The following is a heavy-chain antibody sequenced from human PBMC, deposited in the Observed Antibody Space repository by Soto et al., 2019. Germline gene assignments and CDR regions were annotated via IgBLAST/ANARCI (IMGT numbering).Heavy chain of an antibody. CDR2: IYWDDDK. CDR1: GFSLSTSGVG. Sequence: KESGPTLVKPTQTLTLTCTFSGFSLSTSGVGVGWIRQPPGKALEGLVIIYWDDDKRYSPSLRGRLTITKDTSKNQVVLTMTNVDPEDTATYFSAHRRIGVSQWNYGDFDYWGQGILVTVSS. D-gene: IGHD1-7*01. CDR3: AHRRIGVSQWNYGDFDY. J-gene: IGHJ4*02. V-gene: IGHV2-5*02.